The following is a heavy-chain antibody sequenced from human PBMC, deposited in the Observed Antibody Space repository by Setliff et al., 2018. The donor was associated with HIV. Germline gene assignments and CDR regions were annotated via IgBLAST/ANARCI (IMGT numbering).Heavy chain of an antibody. V-gene: IGHV4-38-2*02. Sequence: SETLSLTCTVSGSSISTGHYWGWVRQSPGKGLEWIGSVYHSGSTYYAASLKSRVTISVDTSKNQFSLKLTSVTAADTAVYYCARQPPLSALQVWFGDYWGQGILVTVSS. J-gene: IGHJ4*02. CDR1: GSSISTGHY. CDR2: VYHSGST. CDR3: ARQPPLSALQVWFGDY. D-gene: IGHD3-10*01.